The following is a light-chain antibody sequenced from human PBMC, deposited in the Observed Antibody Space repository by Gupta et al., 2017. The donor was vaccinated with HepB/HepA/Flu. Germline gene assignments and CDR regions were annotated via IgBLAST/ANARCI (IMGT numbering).Light chain of an antibody. CDR3: QQHNSWPLT. V-gene: IGKV3-15*01. J-gene: IGKJ4*01. Sequence: EIVLAQSSATLSASHGERATLSCRASQSVSNNLAWYQQKPGQAPKPLIYRISSWVTAIPSRFSGSGSGTEFTLTISSLQSEDLAIYYCQQHNSWPLTFGGGTTVEIK. CDR1: QSVSNN. CDR2: RIS.